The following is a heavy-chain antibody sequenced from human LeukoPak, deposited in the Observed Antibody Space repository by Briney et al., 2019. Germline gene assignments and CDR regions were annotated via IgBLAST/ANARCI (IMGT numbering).Heavy chain of an antibody. D-gene: IGHD2-21*02. Sequence: SETLSLTFAGYGGSLSYYYWSWLRQPPEKGLEWIGEINRSGSTNYNPSLKSRVSISVDTSKNQFSLKLSSVTAADTAVYYCARGGFYCGDDCYVDYWGQGTLVTVSS. CDR1: GGSLSYYY. CDR3: ARGGFYCGDDCYVDY. V-gene: IGHV4-34*01. CDR2: INRSGST. J-gene: IGHJ4*02.